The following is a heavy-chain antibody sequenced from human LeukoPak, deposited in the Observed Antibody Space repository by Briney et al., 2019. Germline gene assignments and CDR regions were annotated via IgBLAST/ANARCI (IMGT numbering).Heavy chain of an antibody. CDR3: ARVLGSSSWYFRGSYYYYYMDV. CDR1: GGSFSGYY. D-gene: IGHD6-13*01. Sequence: SETLSLTCAVYGGSFSGYYWSWIRQPPGKGLEWIGEINHSGSTNHNPSLKSRVTISVDTSKNQFSLKLSSVTAADTAVYYCARVLGSSSWYFRGSYYYYYMDVWGKGTTVTVSS. V-gene: IGHV4-34*01. CDR2: INHSGST. J-gene: IGHJ6*03.